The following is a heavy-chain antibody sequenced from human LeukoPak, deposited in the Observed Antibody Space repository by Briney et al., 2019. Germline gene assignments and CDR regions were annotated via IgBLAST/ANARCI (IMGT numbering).Heavy chain of an antibody. D-gene: IGHD4-23*01. CDR1: GFLYNSCD. CDR2: IGTADDT. Sequence: PGGSLRLSCAGSGFLYNSCDMHWLRQVTGEGLEWVSVIGTADDTYYAGSVKGRFTISRENAKYSLYLQMNSLRAGDSAVYYCVRGLGGRGFDCWGQGTLVTVSS. V-gene: IGHV3-13*04. CDR3: VRGLGGRGFDC. J-gene: IGHJ4*02.